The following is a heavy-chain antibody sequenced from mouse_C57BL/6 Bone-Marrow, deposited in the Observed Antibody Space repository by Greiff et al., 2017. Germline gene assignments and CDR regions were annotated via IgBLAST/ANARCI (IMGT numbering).Heavy chain of an antibody. CDR2: ISYSGST. D-gene: IGHD2-2*01. J-gene: IGHJ1*03. CDR1: GYSITSDY. Sequence: DVQLQESGPGLAKPSQTLSLTCSVTGYSITSDYWNWIRKFPGNKLEYMGYISYSGSTYYNPSLKSRISITRDTSKNQYYLQLNYVTTEDTAIYYCARYPLHYGYDWYFDGWGTGTTVSVS. CDR3: ARYPLHYGYDWYFDG. V-gene: IGHV3-8*01.